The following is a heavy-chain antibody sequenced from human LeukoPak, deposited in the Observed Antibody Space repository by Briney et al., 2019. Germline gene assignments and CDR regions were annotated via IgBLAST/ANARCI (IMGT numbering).Heavy chain of an antibody. J-gene: IGHJ5*02. D-gene: IGHD2-2*01. V-gene: IGHV1-69*05. CDR2: IIPIFGTA. CDR3: ASSHPRYCSSTSCYENWFDP. CDR1: GGTFSSYA. Sequence: ASVKVSCKASGGTFSSYAISWVRQAPGQGLEWMGGIIPIFGTANYAQKFQGRVTITTDESTSTAYMELSSLRSEDTAVYYCASSHPRYCSSTSCYENWFDPWGQGTLVTVSS.